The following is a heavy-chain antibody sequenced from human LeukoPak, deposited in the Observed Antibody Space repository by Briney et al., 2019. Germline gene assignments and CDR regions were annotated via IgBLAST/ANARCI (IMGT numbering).Heavy chain of an antibody. D-gene: IGHD1-26*01. CDR1: GGSITSSPYY. J-gene: IGHJ5*02. Sequence: SETLSLTCTVSGGSITSSPYYWAWIRQPPGKGLEWIGIIYYSGSTFYNPSLESRVTISIDPSKNQFSLKLSSVTAADTAVYYCARGATGWFDPWGQGTLVTVSS. CDR3: ARGATGWFDP. V-gene: IGHV4-39*07. CDR2: IYYSGST.